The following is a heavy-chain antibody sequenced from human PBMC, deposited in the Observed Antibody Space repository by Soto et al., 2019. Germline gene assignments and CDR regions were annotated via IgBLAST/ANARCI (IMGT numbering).Heavy chain of an antibody. CDR2: ISYDGSNK. V-gene: IGHV3-30-3*01. CDR1: GFTFSSYA. CDR3: ARDRGEELFHMTTVTTERGGILGY. Sequence: QVQLVESGGGVVQPGRSLRLSCAASGFTFSSYAMHWVRQAPGKGLEWVAVISYDGSNKYYADSVKGRFTISRDNSKNTLYLQMNSLRAEDTAVYYCARDRGEELFHMTTVTTERGGILGYWGQGTLVTVSS. D-gene: IGHD4-17*01. J-gene: IGHJ4*02.